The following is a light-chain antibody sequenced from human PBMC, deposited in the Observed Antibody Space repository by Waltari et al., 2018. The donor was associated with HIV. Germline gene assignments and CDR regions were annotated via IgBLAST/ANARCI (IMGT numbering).Light chain of an antibody. Sequence: QSALTQPPSASGSPGQSVTISCTGISSDVGGYNYVSWYQQHPGEAPKLMIYEVSKRPSGVPDRFSGSKSGNTASLTVSGLQAEDEADYYCSSYAGSNNLGVFGTGTKVTVL. CDR2: EVS. CDR1: SSDVGGYNY. V-gene: IGLV2-8*01. J-gene: IGLJ1*01. CDR3: SSYAGSNNLGV.